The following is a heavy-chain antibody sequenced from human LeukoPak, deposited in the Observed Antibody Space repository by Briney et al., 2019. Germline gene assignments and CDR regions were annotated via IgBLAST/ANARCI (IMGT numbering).Heavy chain of an antibody. CDR2: ISYSSSYI. CDR1: GFTFSTSN. V-gene: IGHV3-21*01. Sequence: GGFLRLSCAASGFTFSTSNMNWVRQAPGKGLEWVSSISYSSSYIYYADSVKGRFTISRDNAKNSLYLQMNSLRAEDTAVYYCARVRWQQSYYMDVWGKGTTVTVSS. CDR3: ARVRWQQSYYMDV. J-gene: IGHJ6*03. D-gene: IGHD6-13*01.